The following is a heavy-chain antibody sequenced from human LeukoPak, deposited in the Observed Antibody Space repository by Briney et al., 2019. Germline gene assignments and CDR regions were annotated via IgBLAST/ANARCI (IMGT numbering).Heavy chain of an antibody. CDR1: GYTFTGYY. CDR2: INPNSGGT. D-gene: IGHD6-6*01. Sequence: ASVRVSCKASGYTFTGYYMHWVRQAPGQGLEWMGWINPNSGGTNYAQKFPGRVTMTRDTSISTAYMELSRLRSDDTAVYYCARADEYSSSSYFDYSGPGTLVPVSS. J-gene: IGHJ4*02. V-gene: IGHV1-2*02. CDR3: ARADEYSSSSYFDY.